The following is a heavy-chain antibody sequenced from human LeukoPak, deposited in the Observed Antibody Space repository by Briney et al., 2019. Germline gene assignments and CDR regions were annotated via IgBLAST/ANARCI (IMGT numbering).Heavy chain of an antibody. D-gene: IGHD6-13*01. Sequence: PSETLSLTCTVSGGSISSSTYYWGWIRQPPGKGLECIGTIYYSGSAYYNPSLKSRVTISVDTSKNQFSLRLSSVTAADTAVYYCASLYSSSWYYFDYWGQGTLVTVSS. J-gene: IGHJ4*02. CDR3: ASLYSSSWYYFDY. V-gene: IGHV4-39*07. CDR1: GGSISSSTYY. CDR2: IYYSGSA.